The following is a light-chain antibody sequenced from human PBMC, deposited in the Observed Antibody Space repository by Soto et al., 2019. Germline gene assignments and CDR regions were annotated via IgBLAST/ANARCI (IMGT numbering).Light chain of an antibody. CDR1: QDVSNS. CDR2: DAV. J-gene: IGKJ2*01. CDR3: QHSGDLPPYT. Sequence: DIQMTQSPSSLSVIVGERVTITCRASQDVSNSVNWYQQKSGQSPKLLIYDAVNLQTGVPTRFSGSGSGTHFTLTINSLQAEDISTYYCQHSGDLPPYTFGQGTKLEI. V-gene: IGKV1-33*01.